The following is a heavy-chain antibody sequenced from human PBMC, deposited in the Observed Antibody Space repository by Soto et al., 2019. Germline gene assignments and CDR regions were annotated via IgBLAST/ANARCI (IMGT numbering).Heavy chain of an antibody. Sequence: SETLSLTCTVSGGSISSYYWSWIRQPPGKGLEWIGYIYYSGSTNYNPSLKSRVTISVDTSKNQFSLKLSSVTAADTAVYYCARQNYDILTGYYNGGRYFDYWGQGTLVTVSS. D-gene: IGHD3-9*01. CDR3: ARQNYDILTGYYNGGRYFDY. CDR2: IYYSGST. J-gene: IGHJ4*02. CDR1: GGSISSYY. V-gene: IGHV4-59*08.